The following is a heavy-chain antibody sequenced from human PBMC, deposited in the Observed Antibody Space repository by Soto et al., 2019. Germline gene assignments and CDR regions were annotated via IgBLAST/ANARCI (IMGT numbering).Heavy chain of an antibody. D-gene: IGHD3-3*01. J-gene: IGHJ5*02. CDR1: GGSISSYY. V-gene: IGHV4-59*01. CDR3: ARGGAPISIFGVVVSWFDP. CDR2: IFYSGST. Sequence: QVQLQESGPGLVKPSETLSLTCTVSGGSISSYYWSWIRQPPGKGLEWIGYIFYSGSTSYNPSLKSRVTISLDTSKNQFSLKLSSVTATDTAVYYCARGGAPISIFGVVVSWFDPWGQGTLVTVSS.